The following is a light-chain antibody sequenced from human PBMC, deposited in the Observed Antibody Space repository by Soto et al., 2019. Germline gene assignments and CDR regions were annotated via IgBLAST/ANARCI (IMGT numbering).Light chain of an antibody. J-gene: IGKJ2*01. Sequence: EIVLTQSPGTLSLSPGERVTLSCRASQSVSRKLAWYQQKPGQAPRLLIYGTTTRATGIPARFSGSGSGTEFTLTISSLQSEDFGIYYCQQYGHWPPYTFGQGTTLETK. CDR3: QQYGHWPPYT. CDR1: QSVSRK. V-gene: IGKV3-15*01. CDR2: GTT.